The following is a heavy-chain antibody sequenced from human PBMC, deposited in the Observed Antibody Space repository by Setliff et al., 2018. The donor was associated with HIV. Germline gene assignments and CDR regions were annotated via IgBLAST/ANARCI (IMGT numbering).Heavy chain of an antibody. J-gene: IGHJ3*02. Sequence: GASVKVSCKPSGYSFTNHYMHWVRQAPGQGLEWMGVINPTGGSTRNTQKFQGRVAMTRDTSTSTVYMELSSLRSEDTAVYYCARDPAFGAFDIWGQGTMVTVSS. CDR2: INPTGGST. V-gene: IGHV1-46*01. D-gene: IGHD3-10*01. CDR3: ARDPAFGAFDI. CDR1: GYSFTNHY.